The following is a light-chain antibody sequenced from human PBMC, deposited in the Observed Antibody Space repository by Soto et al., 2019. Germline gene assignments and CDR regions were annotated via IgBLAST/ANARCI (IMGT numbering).Light chain of an antibody. CDR2: ATS. CDR3: LQHNSYPWT. J-gene: IGKJ1*01. V-gene: IGKV1-17*03. Sequence: DIQMTKSPSAMSASVGDRVTITCRASQGISNYLAWFQQKPGNVPKRLIYATSSLQSGVPLRFSGSGSGTEFTLTISSLQPEDFATYYCLQHNSYPWTFGQGTKVEIK. CDR1: QGISNY.